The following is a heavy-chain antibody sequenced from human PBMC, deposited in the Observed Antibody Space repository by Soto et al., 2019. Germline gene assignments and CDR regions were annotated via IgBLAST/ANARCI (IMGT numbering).Heavy chain of an antibody. V-gene: IGHV4-39*01. Sequence: SETLSLTCTVSGGSISSGRYYWGWIRQPPGKGLEWIGSIYYSGSTYSNPSLKSRVTISVDTSKNQFSLRLSPVTAADTAVYYCARHSDCSGGSCYSEYFAVGNWFDPWGQGTLVTVYS. CDR3: ARHSDCSGGSCYSEYFAVGNWFDP. CDR1: GGSISSGRYY. J-gene: IGHJ5*02. D-gene: IGHD2-15*01. CDR2: IYYSGST.